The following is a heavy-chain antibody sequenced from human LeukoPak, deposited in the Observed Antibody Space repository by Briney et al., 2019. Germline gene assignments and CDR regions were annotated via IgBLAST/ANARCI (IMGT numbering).Heavy chain of an antibody. D-gene: IGHD2-21*02. CDR2: INPSSGST. Sequence: ASVKVSCKASGYTLTSYYMHWVRQAPGQGLEWMGIINPSSGSTTYAQKLQGRVTMTRDTSTSTVYMEPSSLRSEDTAVYYCARDAVVTAIRNWFDPWGQGTLVTVFS. CDR1: GYTLTSYY. CDR3: ARDAVVTAIRNWFDP. V-gene: IGHV1-46*01. J-gene: IGHJ5*02.